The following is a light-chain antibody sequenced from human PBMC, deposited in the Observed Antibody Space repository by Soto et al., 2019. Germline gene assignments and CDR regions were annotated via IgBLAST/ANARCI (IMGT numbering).Light chain of an antibody. J-gene: IGKJ2*01. CDR3: QQHDSFPYI. CDR1: HDITTY. CDR2: DAS. Sequence: IQMSQSPLFLSASVGDRVTITCQASHDITTYLNWYQQKPGKAPKLLIYDASMLETGVPSRFSGGGSGTHFTLTISGLHLEDVATYYCQQHDSFPYIFGPGTKVDIK. V-gene: IGKV1-33*01.